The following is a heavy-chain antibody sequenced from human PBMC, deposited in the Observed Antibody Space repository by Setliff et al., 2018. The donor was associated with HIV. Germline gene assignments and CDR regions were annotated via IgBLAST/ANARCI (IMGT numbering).Heavy chain of an antibody. V-gene: IGHV4-4*09. D-gene: IGHD6-13*01. J-gene: IGHJ3*02. Sequence: SETLSLTCTVSGGSISSYYWSWIRQPPGKGLEWIGYIYHSGSTHYNPSLNSRVAFSVDTSKNQFSLKLYSVTVADTAFYYCARADSSSWFFATFDIWGQGTMVTVSS. CDR3: ARADSSSWFFATFDI. CDR1: GGSISSYY. CDR2: IYHSGST.